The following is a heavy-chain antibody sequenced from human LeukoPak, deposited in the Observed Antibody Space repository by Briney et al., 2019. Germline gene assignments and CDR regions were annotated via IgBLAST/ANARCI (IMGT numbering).Heavy chain of an antibody. CDR3: ARGGDYSDY. J-gene: IGHJ4*02. CDR1: GFIFSSYW. D-gene: IGHD4-17*01. CDR2: LKQDGGEK. V-gene: IGHV3-7*01. Sequence: GRSLRLSCAASGFIFSSYWMNWVRQAPGKGLEWVANLKQDGGEKYYVDSVKGRFTISRDNAKNSLYLQMNSLRAEDTAVYYCARGGDYSDYWGQGTLVTVSS.